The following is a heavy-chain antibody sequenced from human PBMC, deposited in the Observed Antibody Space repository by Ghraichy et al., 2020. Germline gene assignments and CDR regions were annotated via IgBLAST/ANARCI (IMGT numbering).Heavy chain of an antibody. V-gene: IGHV3-74*01. Sequence: GGSLRLSCAASGFTFSSYWMHWVRQAPGKGLVWVSRINSDGSSTSYADSVKGRFTISRDNAKNTLYLQMNSLRAEDTAVYYCARDQGAVAEDWYFDLWGRGTLVTVSS. CDR1: GFTFSSYW. CDR2: INSDGSST. D-gene: IGHD6-19*01. J-gene: IGHJ2*01. CDR3: ARDQGAVAEDWYFDL.